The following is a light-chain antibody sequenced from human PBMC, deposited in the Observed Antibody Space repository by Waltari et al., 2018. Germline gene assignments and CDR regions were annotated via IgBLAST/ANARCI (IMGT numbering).Light chain of an antibody. CDR3: FLVYGGVGV. V-gene: IGLV7-46*01. CDR2: DTT. Sequence: QAVVTQEPSLTVSPGGTVTLPCASNTGSVTSGHFPYWFQQKPGQAPKTLIYDTTNKHSWTPARFSGSLLGGKAALTLSGAQPEDEADYFCFLVYGGVGVFGGGTKLTVL. J-gene: IGLJ3*02. CDR1: TGSVTSGHF.